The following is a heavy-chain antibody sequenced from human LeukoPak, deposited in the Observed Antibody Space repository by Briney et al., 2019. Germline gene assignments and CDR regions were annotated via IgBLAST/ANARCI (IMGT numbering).Heavy chain of an antibody. J-gene: IGHJ4*02. Sequence: GGSLRLSCAASGFTFSSYSMNWVRQAPGQGLEWVSSISRSSSYKYYADSVKGRFTISRDNAKNSLYLQMNSLRAEDTAVYYCASSRYDSSGYYGIIGYWGQGTLVTVSS. CDR1: GFTFSSYS. V-gene: IGHV3-21*01. D-gene: IGHD3-22*01. CDR3: ASSRYDSSGYYGIIGY. CDR2: ISRSSSYK.